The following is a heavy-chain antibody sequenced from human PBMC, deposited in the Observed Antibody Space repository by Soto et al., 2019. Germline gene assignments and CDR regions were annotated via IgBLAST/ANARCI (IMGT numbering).Heavy chain of an antibody. Sequence: ASVKVSCKASGYTFTSYDISWVRQAPGQGLEWMGWISAYNGNTNYAQKLQGRVTMTTDTSTSTAYMELRSLISDDTAVYYCAIDTYYYDSSGLDYWGQGTLVTVSS. D-gene: IGHD3-22*01. CDR2: ISAYNGNT. V-gene: IGHV1-18*01. J-gene: IGHJ4*02. CDR3: AIDTYYYDSSGLDY. CDR1: GYTFTSYD.